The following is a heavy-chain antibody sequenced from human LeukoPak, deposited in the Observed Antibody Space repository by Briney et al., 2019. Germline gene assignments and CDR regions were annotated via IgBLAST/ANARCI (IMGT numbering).Heavy chain of an antibody. D-gene: IGHD1-26*01. CDR2: ISSSSSYI. CDR3: ARVGVGATTGGFDY. J-gene: IGHJ4*02. CDR1: GFTFSSYS. Sequence: GGSLRLSCAASGFTFSSYSMNWVRQAPGKGLEWVSSISSSSSYIYYADSVKGRFTISRDNAKNSLYLQMNSLRAEDTAVYYCARVGVGATTGGFDYWGQGTLVTVSS. V-gene: IGHV3-21*01.